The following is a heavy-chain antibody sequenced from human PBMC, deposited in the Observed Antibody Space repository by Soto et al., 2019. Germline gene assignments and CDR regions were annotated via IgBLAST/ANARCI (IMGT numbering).Heavy chain of an antibody. CDR1: GGTFRTYA. D-gene: IGHD1-1*01. CDR2: IIPAHDTP. J-gene: IGHJ6*02. Sequence: QVQLVQSGPEVQKPGSSVKVSCKASGGTFRTYAVSWVRRAPGHGLEGLGGIIPAHDTPNCAPRFEGRVTITAAESTNTAYLELNSVTSDDTVVYYCSRDRRAYNMRIENYFYGMPVWGQGTTVTVSS. CDR3: SRDRRAYNMRIENYFYGMPV. V-gene: IGHV1-69*01.